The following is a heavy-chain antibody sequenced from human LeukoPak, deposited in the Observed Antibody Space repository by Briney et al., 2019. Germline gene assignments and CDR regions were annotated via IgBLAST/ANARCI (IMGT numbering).Heavy chain of an antibody. Sequence: GGSLRLSCAASGFTFDDYDMFWVRQAPGKGLEWVSLISWDGASTKYADSVKGRFTISRDNSKNSLYLQMNSLRTEDTALYYRAKRPTPGYSSSWYIVHWGQGTLVTVSS. CDR3: AKRPTPGYSSSWYIVH. CDR2: ISWDGAST. V-gene: IGHV3-43*01. D-gene: IGHD6-13*01. CDR1: GFTFDDYD. J-gene: IGHJ4*02.